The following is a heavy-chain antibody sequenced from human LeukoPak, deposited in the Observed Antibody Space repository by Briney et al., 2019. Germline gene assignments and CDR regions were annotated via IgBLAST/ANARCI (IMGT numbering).Heavy chain of an antibody. CDR2: ISAYNGNT. Sequence: ASVKVSCKASGYTFTSYGISWVRQAPGQGLEWMGWISAYNGNTNYAQKLQGRVTMTTDTSTSTAYMELRSLRSDDTAVYYSARENEYSSSSDRYFPYYFDYWGQGTLVTVSS. D-gene: IGHD6-6*01. V-gene: IGHV1-18*01. J-gene: IGHJ4*02. CDR1: GYTFTSYG. CDR3: ARENEYSSSSDRYFPYYFDY.